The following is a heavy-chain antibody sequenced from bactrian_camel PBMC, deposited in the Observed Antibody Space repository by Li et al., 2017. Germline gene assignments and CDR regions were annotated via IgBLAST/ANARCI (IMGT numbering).Heavy chain of an antibody. J-gene: IGHJ4*01. CDR1: GDTYSSIC. CDR2: IRRVGSKT. Sequence: VQLVESGGGSVQAGGSLRLSCAASGDTYSSICMGWFRQAPGKEHEGVAGIRRVGSKTYYADSVKGRFTISQDNAKNTVYLQMNNLKPEDTAMYYCAAVVDCYYASPTTWRYDYQGQGTQVTVS. V-gene: IGHV3S40*01. D-gene: IGHD1*01.